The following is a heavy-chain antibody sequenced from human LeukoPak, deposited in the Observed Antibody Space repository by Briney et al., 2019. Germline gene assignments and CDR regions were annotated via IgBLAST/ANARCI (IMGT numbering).Heavy chain of an antibody. CDR1: GFTFTSYS. J-gene: IGHJ4*02. D-gene: IGHD1-14*01. Sequence: VGCLRLSCAASGFTFTSYSMNWVRQAPGKGLEWVSYISASRSTIYFADSVKGRFTISRDKAKNSLYLQMNSLRDEDTAVYYCVSGTTYFDYWGQGTLVTVSS. CDR3: VSGTTYFDY. V-gene: IGHV3-48*02. CDR2: ISASRSTI.